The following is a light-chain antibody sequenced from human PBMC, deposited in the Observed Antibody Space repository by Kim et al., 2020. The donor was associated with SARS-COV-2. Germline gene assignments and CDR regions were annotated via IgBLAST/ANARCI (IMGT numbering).Light chain of an antibody. J-gene: IGKJ1*01. Sequence: DVVMTQSPLYLAVTLGQPASISCRSSQTLVYSTGDIFLNWFQQRPGQSPRRLIFKISNRDSGVPDRFSGSGSGTDFTLKISRVEPEDVGLYYCMQGTHWPWTFGQGTKLEI. CDR3: MQGTHWPWT. V-gene: IGKV2-30*01. CDR2: KIS. CDR1: QTLVYSTGDIF.